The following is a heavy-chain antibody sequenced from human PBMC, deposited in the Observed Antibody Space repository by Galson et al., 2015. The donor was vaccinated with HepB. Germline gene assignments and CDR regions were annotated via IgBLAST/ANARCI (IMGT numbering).Heavy chain of an antibody. Sequence: SVKVSCKASGYTFTGYYMHWVRQAPGQGLEWMGGIIPIFGTANYAQKFQGRVTITADESTSTAYMELSSLRSEDTAVYYCARVRSVQSSSSPKWGYYYGMDVWGQGTTVAVSS. D-gene: IGHD6-6*01. CDR1: GYTFTGYY. J-gene: IGHJ6*02. CDR2: IIPIFGTA. V-gene: IGHV1-69*13. CDR3: ARVRSVQSSSSPKWGYYYGMDV.